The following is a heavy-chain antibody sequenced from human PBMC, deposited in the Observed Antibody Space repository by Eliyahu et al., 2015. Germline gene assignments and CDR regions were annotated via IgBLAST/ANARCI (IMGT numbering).Heavy chain of an antibody. CDR1: GFSLSASPAA. CDR3: VHLRTSSKTGGNFDY. D-gene: IGHD5-12*01. J-gene: IGHJ4*02. V-gene: IGHV2-5*02. Sequence: QITLKESGPTLVKPTQTATLTCTFSGFSLSASPAAVGWIRQPPGKALEWLALIFWDDDKRYSPSLKSRLTITKDTSKNQVVLTMTNMDPVDTATHYCVHLRTSSKTGGNFDYWGQGTLVTVSS. CDR2: IFWDDDK.